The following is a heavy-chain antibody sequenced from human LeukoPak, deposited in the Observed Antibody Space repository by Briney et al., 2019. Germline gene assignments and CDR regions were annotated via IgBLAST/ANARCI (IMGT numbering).Heavy chain of an antibody. V-gene: IGHV1-69*13. CDR3: ARNQYSSGWYNFVYFDY. D-gene: IGHD6-19*01. J-gene: IGHJ4*02. Sequence: AASVKVSCTASGYTFTSYDINWVRQATGQGLEWMGGIIPILGTANYAQKFQGRVTITADESTSTAYMELSSLRSEDTAVYYCARNQYSSGWYNFVYFDYWGQGTLVTVSS. CDR2: IIPILGTA. CDR1: GYTFTSYD.